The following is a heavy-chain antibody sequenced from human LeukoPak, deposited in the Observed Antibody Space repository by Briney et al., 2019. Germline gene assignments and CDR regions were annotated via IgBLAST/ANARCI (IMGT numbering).Heavy chain of an antibody. V-gene: IGHV4-59*01. CDR2: IYYSGNT. Sequence: PSETLSLTCTVSGGSISSCYWSWIRQPPGKGLEWIGYIYYSGNTNYNPSLKSRVSISIDTSKNQFSLQLSSVTAADTAVYYCARDRDSSGLRDFDLWGRGTLVTVSA. CDR1: GGSISSCY. D-gene: IGHD3-22*01. CDR3: ARDRDSSGLRDFDL. J-gene: IGHJ2*01.